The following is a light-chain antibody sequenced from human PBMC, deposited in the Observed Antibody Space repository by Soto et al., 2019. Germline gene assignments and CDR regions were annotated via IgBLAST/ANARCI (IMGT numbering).Light chain of an antibody. Sequence: EIVLPQSPGTLSLSPGESATLSGRASQSVSSSYLAWYQQKPGQAHRLLIYGASSRATGIPDRFSGSGSGTDFTLTISRLEPEEFAVYYCKQYGNSPQTVGQGTKVDIK. CDR1: QSVSSSY. CDR3: KQYGNSPQT. J-gene: IGKJ1*01. CDR2: GAS. V-gene: IGKV3-20*01.